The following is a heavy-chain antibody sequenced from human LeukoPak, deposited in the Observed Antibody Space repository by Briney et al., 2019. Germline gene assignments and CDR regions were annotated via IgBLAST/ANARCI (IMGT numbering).Heavy chain of an antibody. D-gene: IGHD6-19*01. J-gene: IGHJ4*02. CDR2: ISAYNGNT. CDR3: AISIAVAGGFDY. CDR1: GYTFTSYG. Sequence: ASVKASCKASGYTFTSYGISWVRQAPGQGLEWMGWISAYNGNTNYAQKLQGRVTMTTDTSTSTAYMELRSLRSDDTAVYYCAISIAVAGGFDYWGQGTLVTVSS. V-gene: IGHV1-18*01.